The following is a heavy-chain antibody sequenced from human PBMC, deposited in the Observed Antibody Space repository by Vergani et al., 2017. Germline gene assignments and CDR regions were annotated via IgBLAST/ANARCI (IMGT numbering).Heavy chain of an antibody. J-gene: IGHJ6*02. CDR2: ISYDGSNK. D-gene: IGHD2-15*01. CDR3: RGAXSVVVVAATPNYYYGMDV. Sequence: QVQLVESGGGVVQPGRSLRLSCAASGFTFSSYGMHWVRQAPGKGLEWVAVISYDGSNKYYADSVKGRFTISRDNSKNTLYLQMNSLRAEDTAVYYCRGAXSVVVVAATPNYYYGMDVWGQGTTVTVSS. V-gene: IGHV3-30*03. CDR1: GFTFSSYG.